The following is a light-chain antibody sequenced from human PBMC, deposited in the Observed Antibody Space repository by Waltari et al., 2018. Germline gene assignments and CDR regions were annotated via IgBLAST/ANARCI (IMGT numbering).Light chain of an antibody. CDR3: HSRDSFDSVGA. CDR2: ERN. Sequence: TQDPAVSVAMGQTVRITCQGDSLTRYYASWYQQRPGQAPILVMYERNSRPSGVPDRFSGSSSDDTASLTITGAQAEDEAYYYCHSRDSFDSVGAFGGGTKLTVL. V-gene: IGLV3-19*01. J-gene: IGLJ2*01. CDR1: SLTRYY.